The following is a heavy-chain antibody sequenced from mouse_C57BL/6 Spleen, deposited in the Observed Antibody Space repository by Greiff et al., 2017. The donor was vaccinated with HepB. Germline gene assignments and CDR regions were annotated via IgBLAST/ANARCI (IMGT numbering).Heavy chain of an antibody. CDR3: ARNWEDDY. J-gene: IGHJ2*01. D-gene: IGHD4-1*01. Sequence: LEESGAELVRPGTSVKVSCKASGYAFTNYLIEWVKQRPGQGLEWIGVINPGSGGTNYNEKFKGKATLTADKSSSTAYMQLSSLTSEDSAVYYCARNWEDDYWGQGTTLTVSS. CDR2: INPGSGGT. V-gene: IGHV1-54*01. CDR1: GYAFTNYL.